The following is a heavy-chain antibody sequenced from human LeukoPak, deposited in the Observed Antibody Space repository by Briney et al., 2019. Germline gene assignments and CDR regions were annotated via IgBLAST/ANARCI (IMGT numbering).Heavy chain of an antibody. J-gene: IGHJ4*02. D-gene: IGHD6-6*01. Sequence: GGSLRLSCAASGFTFSSYAMSWVRQAPGKGLEWVSAISGSGGSTYYADSVKGRFTISRDNSKNTLYLQMNSLRAEDTAVYYCAKRVSSIAARPLFFDYWGQGTLVTVSS. CDR1: GFTFSSYA. CDR2: ISGSGGST. V-gene: IGHV3-23*01. CDR3: AKRVSSIAARPLFFDY.